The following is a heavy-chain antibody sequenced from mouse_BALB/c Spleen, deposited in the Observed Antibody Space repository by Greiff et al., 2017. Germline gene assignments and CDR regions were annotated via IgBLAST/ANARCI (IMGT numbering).Heavy chain of an antibody. D-gene: IGHD2-1*01. J-gene: IGHJ4*01. CDR1: GFSLTSYG. CDR3: ARAYGNYRGAMDY. V-gene: IGHV2-9*02. CDR2: IWAGGST. Sequence: QVQLKQSGPGLVAPSQSLSITCTVSGFSLTSYGVHWVRQPPGKGLEWLGVIWAGGSTNYNSALMSRLSISKDNSKSQVFLKMNSLQTDDTAMYYCARAYGNYRGAMDYWGQGTSVTVSS.